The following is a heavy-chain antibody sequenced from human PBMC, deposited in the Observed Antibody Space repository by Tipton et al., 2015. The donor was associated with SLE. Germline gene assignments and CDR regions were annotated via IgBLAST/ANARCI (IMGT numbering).Heavy chain of an antibody. V-gene: IGHV4-39*07. CDR3: AREGAAGGFDI. J-gene: IGHJ3*02. CDR1: GGSVSSSSKY. D-gene: IGHD2-15*01. CDR2: IDHSETT. Sequence: LRLSCTVSGGSVSSSSKYWAWIRQPPGKGLAWIGSIDHSETTYSNPSLKSRVTISVDTSRNQVSLKLTSVTATDTAVYYCAREGAAGGFDIWGQGALVTVSS.